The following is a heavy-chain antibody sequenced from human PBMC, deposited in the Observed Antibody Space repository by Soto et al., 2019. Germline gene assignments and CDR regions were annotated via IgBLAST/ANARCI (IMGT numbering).Heavy chain of an antibody. CDR3: ARQKGTIFGVVIIDY. Sequence: SETLSLTCTVSGGSISSSSYYWGWIRQPPGKGLEWIGSIYYGGSTYYNPSLKSRVTISVDTSKNQFSLKLSSVTAADTAVYYCARQKGTIFGVVIIDYWGQGTLVTVSS. CDR1: GGSISSSSYY. V-gene: IGHV4-39*01. D-gene: IGHD3-3*01. CDR2: IYYGGST. J-gene: IGHJ4*02.